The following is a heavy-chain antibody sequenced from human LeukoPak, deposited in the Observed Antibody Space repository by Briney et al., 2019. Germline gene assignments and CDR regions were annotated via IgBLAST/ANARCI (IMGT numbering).Heavy chain of an antibody. CDR2: IRSKANSYAT. Sequence: GGSLRLSCAASGFTFSGSAMHWVRQASGKGLEWVGRIRSKANSYATAYAASGKGRFTISRDDSKNTAYLQMNSLKTEDTAVYYCTVTGYSYGYGGSKMRSDYWGQGTLVTVSS. CDR1: GFTFSGSA. J-gene: IGHJ4*02. CDR3: TVTGYSYGYGGSKMRSDY. D-gene: IGHD5-18*01. V-gene: IGHV3-73*01.